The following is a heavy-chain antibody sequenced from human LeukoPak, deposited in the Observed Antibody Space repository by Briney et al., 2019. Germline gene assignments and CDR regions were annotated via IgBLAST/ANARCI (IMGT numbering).Heavy chain of an antibody. CDR1: GGSITSGGYY. CDR2: IFYSGTT. J-gene: IGHJ6*02. Sequence: PSETLSLTCTVSGGSITSGGYYWSWIRQPPGKGLESIGYIFYSGTTNYNPSLESRVTISVDTSKNQFSLKLSSVTAADTAVYYCARHLESYYYGMDVWGQGTTVTVSS. V-gene: IGHV4-61*08. CDR3: ARHLESYYYGMDV.